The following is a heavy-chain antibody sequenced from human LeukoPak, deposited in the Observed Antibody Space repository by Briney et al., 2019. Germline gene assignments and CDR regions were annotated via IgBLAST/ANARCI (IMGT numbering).Heavy chain of an antibody. Sequence: PGRSLRLSCAASGFTFDDYAMHWVRQAPGKGLEWVSGISWNSGSIGYADSVKGRFTIPRDNAKNSLYLQMNSLRAEDTALYYCAKDSHVDTAMVTMDYWGQGTLVTVSS. CDR1: GFTFDDYA. V-gene: IGHV3-9*01. CDR2: ISWNSGSI. CDR3: AKDSHVDTAMVTMDY. J-gene: IGHJ4*02. D-gene: IGHD5-18*01.